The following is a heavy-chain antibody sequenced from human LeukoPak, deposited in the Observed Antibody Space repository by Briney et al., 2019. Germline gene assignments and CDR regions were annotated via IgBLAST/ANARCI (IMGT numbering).Heavy chain of an antibody. CDR2: ISAYNGNT. Sequence: ASVKVSCKASGYTFTSYGISWVRQAPGQGLEWMGWISAYNGNTNYAQKLQGRVTMTTDTSTSTDYMELRSLRSDETAVYYCARDITIFESGFDPWGQGTLVTVSS. V-gene: IGHV1-18*01. D-gene: IGHD3-3*01. J-gene: IGHJ5*02. CDR3: ARDITIFESGFDP. CDR1: GYTFTSYG.